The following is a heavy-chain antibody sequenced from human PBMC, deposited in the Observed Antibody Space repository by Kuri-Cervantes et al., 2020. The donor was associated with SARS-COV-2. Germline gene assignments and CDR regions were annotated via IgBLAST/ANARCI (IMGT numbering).Heavy chain of an antibody. J-gene: IGHJ3*02. D-gene: IGHD2-2*01. Sequence: SVKVSCKASGYTFSSYAIHWVRQAPGQGLEWMGWINTATGNTHYSQKFQGRVTITRDTAASTEYMDLNSLRSEDTAVYYCAREVGYCDSGRCYGLDAFDIWGQGTMVTVSS. CDR3: AREVGYCDSGRCYGLDAFDI. V-gene: IGHV1-3*04. CDR1: GYTFSSYA. CDR2: INTATGNT.